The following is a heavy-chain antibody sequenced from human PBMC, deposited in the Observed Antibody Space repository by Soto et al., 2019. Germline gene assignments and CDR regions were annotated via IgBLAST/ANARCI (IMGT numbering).Heavy chain of an antibody. CDR1: GLTFSTYG. D-gene: IGHD2-21*01. CDR3: AKDSLGVMGRVMMPGTD. CDR2: ISYDVRKT. V-gene: IGHV3-30*18. Sequence: VQLVESGGGVVQPGRSLRLSCAVSGLTFSTYGMHWVRQAPGKGLEWVAVISYDVRKTHYADSVRDRFNISRYNSKSTLYLQMDDLSAAVTAMYYCAKDSLGVMGRVMMPGTDWGPGTLVTFAS. J-gene: IGHJ4*01.